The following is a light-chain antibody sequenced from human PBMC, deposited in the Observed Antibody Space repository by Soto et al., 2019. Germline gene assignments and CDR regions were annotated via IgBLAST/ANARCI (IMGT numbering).Light chain of an antibody. V-gene: IGKV4-1*01. CDR2: WAS. CDR1: HSVLNSSKTKNS. CDR3: QQDYSTPNT. Sequence: IVMTHSPYSLSVSLCYISTINFNAIHSVLNSSKTKNSLAWYQQKAGQPPKLLIYWASTRESGVPDRFSGSGSGTDFTLTISSLQAEDVAVYYCQQDYSTPNTFGGGTKVDIK. J-gene: IGKJ4*01.